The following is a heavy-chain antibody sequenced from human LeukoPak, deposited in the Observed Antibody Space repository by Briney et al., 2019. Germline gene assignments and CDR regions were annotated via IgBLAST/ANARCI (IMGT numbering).Heavy chain of an antibody. D-gene: IGHD3-3*01. CDR2: IHYSGST. V-gene: IGHV4-30-4*01. CDR3: VRVFWIGFYFDS. Sequence: PSQTLSLTCTVSGDSIRSVDYYWSWIRQPPGKGLEWIGYIHYSGSTSYIPSLERRVTISLDTSKNQYSLKLISMTAPDTAVYYCVRVFWIGFYFDSWGQGTLVTVSS. CDR1: GDSIRSVDYY. J-gene: IGHJ4*02.